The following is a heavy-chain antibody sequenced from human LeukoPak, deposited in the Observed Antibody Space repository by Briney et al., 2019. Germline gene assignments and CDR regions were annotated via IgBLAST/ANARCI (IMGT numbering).Heavy chain of an antibody. Sequence: GGSLRLSCAASGFTFDDYAMHWVRQAPGKGLEWVSGISWNSGSIGYADSVKGRFTISRDNAKNSLYLQMNSLRADDTAVYYCARDLRIIRRAFDYWGQGTLVTVSS. CDR1: GFTFDDYA. CDR2: ISWNSGSI. CDR3: ARDLRIIRRAFDY. D-gene: IGHD3-16*01. J-gene: IGHJ4*02. V-gene: IGHV3-9*01.